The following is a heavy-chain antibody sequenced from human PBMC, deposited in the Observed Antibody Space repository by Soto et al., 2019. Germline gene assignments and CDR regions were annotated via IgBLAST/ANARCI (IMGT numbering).Heavy chain of an antibody. Sequence: QVQLVESGGGVVQPGRSLRLSCAASGFTFSSYGMHWVRQAPGKGLEWVAVIWYDGSNKYYADSVKGRFTISRDNSKNTLYLQMNSLRAEDTAVYYCARGSLWLHYSIGYFDLWGRGTLVTVSS. CDR3: ARGSLWLHYSIGYFDL. D-gene: IGHD5-12*01. J-gene: IGHJ2*01. CDR1: GFTFSSYG. CDR2: IWYDGSNK. V-gene: IGHV3-33*01.